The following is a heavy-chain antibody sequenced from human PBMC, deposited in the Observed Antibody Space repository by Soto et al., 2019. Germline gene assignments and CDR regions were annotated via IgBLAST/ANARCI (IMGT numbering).Heavy chain of an antibody. CDR2: IHYSGNT. D-gene: IGHD6-13*01. Sequence: LSLTCTVSGGSISSSSYYWGWIRQPPGKGLEWIGSIHYSGNTDYNPSLKSRVTISVDTSKNQFSLKLSSVTAADTAVYYCARHGGRSSWSDYWGQGTLVTVSS. J-gene: IGHJ4*02. CDR3: ARHGGRSSWSDY. V-gene: IGHV4-39*01. CDR1: GGSISSSSYY.